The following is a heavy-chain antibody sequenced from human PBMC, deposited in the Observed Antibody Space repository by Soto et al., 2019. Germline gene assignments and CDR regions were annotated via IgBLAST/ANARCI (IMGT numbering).Heavy chain of an antibody. CDR1: GYTFTSYA. CDR3: ARDRRGWTTDHYFDY. J-gene: IGHJ4*02. Sequence: GASVKVSCKASGYTFTSYAMHWVRQAPGQRLEWMGWINAGNGNTKYSQKFQSRVTITRDTSASTAYMELSSLRSEDTAVYYCARDRRGWTTDHYFDYWGQGTLVTVSS. CDR2: INAGNGNT. V-gene: IGHV1-3*01. D-gene: IGHD4-17*01.